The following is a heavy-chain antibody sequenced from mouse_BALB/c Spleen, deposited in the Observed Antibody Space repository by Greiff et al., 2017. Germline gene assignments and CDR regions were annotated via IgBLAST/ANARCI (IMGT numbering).Heavy chain of an antibody. V-gene: IGHV1-4*02. CDR2: INPSSGYT. Sequence: QVQLKESAAELARPGASVKMSCKASGYTFTSYTMHWVKQRPGQGLEWIGYINPSSGYTEYNQKFKDKTTLTADKSSSTAYMQLSSLTSEDSAVYYCARSNGGLYYYAMDYWGQGTSVTVSS. CDR3: ARSNGGLYYYAMDY. J-gene: IGHJ4*01. CDR1: GYTFTSYT. D-gene: IGHD1-1*01.